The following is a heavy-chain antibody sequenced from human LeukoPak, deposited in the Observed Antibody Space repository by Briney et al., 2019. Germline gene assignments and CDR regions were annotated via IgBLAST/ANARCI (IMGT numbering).Heavy chain of an antibody. CDR1: DGSFSSSSYY. V-gene: IGHV4-39*01. CDR3: ARHEYSYGYAVAPFDY. J-gene: IGHJ4*02. CDR2: IFYTGST. Sequence: SETLSLTCTVSDGSFSSSSYYWGWIRQPPGKGLEWIGSIFYTGSTYYNPSLKSRVTISVDTSKNQFSLKLSPVTAADTAVYYCARHEYSYGYAVAPFDYWGQGTLVTVSS. D-gene: IGHD5-18*01.